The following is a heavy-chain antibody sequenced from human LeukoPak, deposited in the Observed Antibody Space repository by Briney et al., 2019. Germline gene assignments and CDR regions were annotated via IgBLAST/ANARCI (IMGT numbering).Heavy chain of an antibody. J-gene: IGHJ5*02. CDR2: ISPNDGET. CDR3: ARDLRGSTSVDP. CDR1: GYTFTNYG. Sequence: ASVKVSCKASGYTFTNYGITWVRQAPGQGLEWMGWISPNDGETTYSQKFQGRVTMTTDTSTTTAYMEVRTLRSDDTGVYYCARDLRGSTSVDPWGQGTLVTVSS. V-gene: IGHV1-18*01. D-gene: IGHD3-16*01.